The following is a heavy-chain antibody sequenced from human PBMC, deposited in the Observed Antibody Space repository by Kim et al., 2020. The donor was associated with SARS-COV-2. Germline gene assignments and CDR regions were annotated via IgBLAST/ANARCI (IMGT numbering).Heavy chain of an antibody. CDR3: ARRRFTRVWPAYKTGWFDP. D-gene: IGHD2-21*01. CDR1: GGSISSSSYY. CDR2: IYYSGST. J-gene: IGHJ5*02. Sequence: SETLSLTCTVSGGSISSSSYYWGWIRQPPGKGLEWIGSIYYSGSTYYNPSLKSRVTISVDTSKNQFSLKLSSVTAADTAVYYCARRRFTRVWPAYKTGWFDPWGQGTLVPVSS. V-gene: IGHV4-39*01.